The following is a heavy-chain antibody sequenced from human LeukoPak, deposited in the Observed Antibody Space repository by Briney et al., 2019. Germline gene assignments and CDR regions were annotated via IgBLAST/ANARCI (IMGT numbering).Heavy chain of an antibody. CDR3: ARVRCSGGSCYSWSRAKTGPFDP. Sequence: ASVKVSCKASGHTFTSYDINWVRQATGQGLEWMGWMNPNSGNTGYAQKFQGRVTMTRNTSISTAYMELSSLRSEDTAVYYCARVRCSGGSCYSWSRAKTGPFDPWGQGTLVTVSS. V-gene: IGHV1-8*01. CDR1: GHTFTSYD. D-gene: IGHD2-15*01. J-gene: IGHJ5*02. CDR2: MNPNSGNT.